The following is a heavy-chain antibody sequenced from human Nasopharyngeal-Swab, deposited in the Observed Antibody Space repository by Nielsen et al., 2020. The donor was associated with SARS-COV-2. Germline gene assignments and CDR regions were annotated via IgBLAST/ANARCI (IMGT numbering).Heavy chain of an antibody. CDR3: TRLRYSSGLDY. CDR1: GFTFSGPA. D-gene: IGHD6-25*01. V-gene: IGHV3-73*01. Sequence: ETLSLTCAASGFTFSGPAMHWVRQASGKGLEWVGRIRSKANSYATAYAASVKGRFTTSRDDSKNTAYLQMNSLKTEDTAVYYCTRLRYSSGLDYWGQGTLVTVSS. CDR2: IRSKANSYAT. J-gene: IGHJ4*02.